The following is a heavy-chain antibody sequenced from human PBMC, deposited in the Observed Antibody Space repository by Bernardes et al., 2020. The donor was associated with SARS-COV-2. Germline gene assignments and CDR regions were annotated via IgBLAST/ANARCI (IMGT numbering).Heavy chain of an antibody. CDR3: ARELEYYYGSGFLDY. CDR1: GFTFSSYS. V-gene: IGHV3-48*02. D-gene: IGHD3-10*01. Sequence: GGSLRLSCAASGFTFSSYSMNWVRQAPGKGLEWVSYISFSSTTTYYADSVRGRFTISRDNAKNSLYLQMNSLGDEDTAVYFCARELEYYYGSGFLDYWGQRTLVTVS. CDR2: ISFSSTTT. J-gene: IGHJ4*02.